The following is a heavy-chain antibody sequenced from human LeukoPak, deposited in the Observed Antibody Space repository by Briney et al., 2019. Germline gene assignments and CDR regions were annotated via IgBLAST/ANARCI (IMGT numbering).Heavy chain of an antibody. J-gene: IGHJ4*02. V-gene: IGHV4-31*03. CDR1: SGSISSGVYY. CDR3: ARGVRWLQFSYFDY. D-gene: IGHD5-24*01. Sequence: PSQTLSLTCPVSSGSISSGVYYWSWIRPHPGKGLEWTGYIYYSGSTYYNPSLQSRVSISVGTSKNQFSLKLSSVTAADTAVYYCARGVRWLQFSYFDYWGQGTLVTVSS. CDR2: IYYSGST.